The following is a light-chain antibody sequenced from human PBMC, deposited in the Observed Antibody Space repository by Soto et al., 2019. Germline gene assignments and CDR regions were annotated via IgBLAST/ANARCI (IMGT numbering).Light chain of an antibody. J-gene: IGKJ1*01. CDR3: YQWVPWT. V-gene: IGKV3-15*01. Sequence: EIVMTQSPATLSASPGDRATLSCRASERVGSNVAWFQQRPGQAPRLLIYGASTRVAGVPARFSGSGSETEFTLTIRSLQSQDFEIYHCYQWVPWTFGQGTRVEVK. CDR1: ERVGSN. CDR2: GAS.